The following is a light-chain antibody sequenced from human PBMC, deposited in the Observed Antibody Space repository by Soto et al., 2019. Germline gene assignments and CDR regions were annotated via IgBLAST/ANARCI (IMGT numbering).Light chain of an antibody. CDR2: SNN. V-gene: IGLV1-44*01. Sequence: QSVLTQPPSASGTPGQRVAISCSGNSSNIGSNSVNWYQHLPGTAPNLLVYSNNRRPSGVPDRISGSKSGASASLAFSGLQSEDEAEYFCAAWDDSLNGWVFGGGTKLTVL. CDR3: AAWDDSLNGWV. CDR1: SSNIGSNS. J-gene: IGLJ3*02.